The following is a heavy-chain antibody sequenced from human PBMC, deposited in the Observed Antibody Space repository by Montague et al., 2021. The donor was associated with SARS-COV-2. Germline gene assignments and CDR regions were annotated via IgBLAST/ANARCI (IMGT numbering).Heavy chain of an antibody. D-gene: IGHD2-21*02. Sequence: SETLSLTCTVFGYSISSGYFWAWLRQPPGKGLEWIGSIYHAGYIHYNPSLKSRVSISIDTSRNQISLRVTDVAAADTAVYYCASAPCVGDCNSLAIWFDPWGQGTLVSVSS. CDR1: GYSISSGYF. CDR3: ASAPCVGDCNSLAIWFDP. V-gene: IGHV4-38-2*02. J-gene: IGHJ5*02. CDR2: IYHAGYI.